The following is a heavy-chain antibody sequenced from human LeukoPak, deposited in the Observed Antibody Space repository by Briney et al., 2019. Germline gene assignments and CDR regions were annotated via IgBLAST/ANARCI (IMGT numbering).Heavy chain of an antibody. CDR2: ISSSSSYI. D-gene: IGHD1-26*01. J-gene: IGHJ6*03. CDR3: ARAYSERYGLGYYYMDV. CDR1: GFTFSSYS. Sequence: GGSLRLSCAASGFTFSSYSMNWVRQAPGKGLEWVSSISSSSSYIYYADSVKGRFTISRDNAKKSVYLQMNSLRAEDTAVYYCARAYSERYGLGYYYMDVWGKGTTVTISS. V-gene: IGHV3-21*01.